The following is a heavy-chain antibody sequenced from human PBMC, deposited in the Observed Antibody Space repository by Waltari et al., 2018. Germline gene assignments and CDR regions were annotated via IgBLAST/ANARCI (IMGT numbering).Heavy chain of an antibody. CDR2: ISSSSSTI. J-gene: IGHJ4*02. D-gene: IGHD5-18*01. CDR3: ASGYTYGFDY. CDR1: RFSFSSYS. V-gene: IGHV3-48*02. Sequence: EVQLVESGGGLVQPGGSLRLSCAASRFSFSSYSMKGVRQAPGKGLEWVSYISSSSSTIYYADSVKGRFTISRDNAKNSLYLQMNSLRDEDTAVYYCASGYTYGFDYWGQGTLVTVSS.